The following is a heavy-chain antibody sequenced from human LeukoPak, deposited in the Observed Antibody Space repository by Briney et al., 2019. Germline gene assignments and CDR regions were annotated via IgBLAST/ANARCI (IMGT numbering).Heavy chain of an antibody. CDR1: GGSFSGYY. Sequence: SETLSLTCAVYGGSFSGYYWSWIRQPPGKGLEWIGEINHSGSTNYNPSLKSRVTISVDTSKNQFSLKLSSVTAADTAVYYCARLSADTAMAKSVDYWGQGTLVTVSS. CDR3: ARLSADTAMAKSVDY. CDR2: INHSGST. D-gene: IGHD5-18*01. J-gene: IGHJ4*02. V-gene: IGHV4-34*01.